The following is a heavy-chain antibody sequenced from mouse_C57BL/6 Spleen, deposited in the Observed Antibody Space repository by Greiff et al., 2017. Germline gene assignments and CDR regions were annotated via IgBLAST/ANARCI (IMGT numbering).Heavy chain of an antibody. J-gene: IGHJ3*01. V-gene: IGHV14-4*01. CDR1: GFNIKDDY. CDR2: IDPENGDT. CDR3: TKAWFAY. Sequence: DVKLQESGAELVRPGASVKLSCTASGFNIKDDYMHWVKQRPEQGLEWIGWIDPENGDTEYASKFQGKATITADTSSNTAYLQLSSLTSEDTAVYYCTKAWFAYWGQGTLVTVSA.